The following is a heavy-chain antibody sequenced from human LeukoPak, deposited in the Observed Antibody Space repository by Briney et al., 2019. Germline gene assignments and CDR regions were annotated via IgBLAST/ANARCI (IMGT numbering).Heavy chain of an antibody. CDR1: GFPFSSYS. CDR3: AKDLAYTYGY. D-gene: IGHD5-18*01. V-gene: IGHV3-21*04. Sequence: GGSLRLSCAASGFPFSSYSMNWVRQAPGKGLEWVSSISSSSSYIYHADSVKGRFTISRDNSKNTLYLQMNSLRAEDTAIYFCAKDLAYTYGYWGQGTLVTVSS. J-gene: IGHJ4*02. CDR2: ISSSSSYI.